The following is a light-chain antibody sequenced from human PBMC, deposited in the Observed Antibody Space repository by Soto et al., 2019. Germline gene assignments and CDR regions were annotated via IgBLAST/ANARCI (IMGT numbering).Light chain of an antibody. CDR1: QSVYSN. Sequence: EIVMTQSPATLSASPGSRASLSCRASQSVYSNLAWYQQKPGQAHRTIIYDEYTRATGVKDRISGSGSGTEFTLTIRSMQSEDFALYYCKQHSNWPLTLGGWTKVDLK. J-gene: IGKJ4*01. V-gene: IGKV3-15*01. CDR2: DEY. CDR3: KQHSNWPLT.